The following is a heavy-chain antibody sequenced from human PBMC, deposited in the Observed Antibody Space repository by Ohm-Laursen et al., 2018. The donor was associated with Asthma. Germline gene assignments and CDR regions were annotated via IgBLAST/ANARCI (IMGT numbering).Heavy chain of an antibody. CDR3: ARGAFYYESTGYYFFDH. CDR2: IYYSGLT. CDR1: GDSINSGNNY. Sequence: TLSLTCTVSGDSINSGNNYWSWIRQHPGKGLEWIGYIYYSGLTYSNPSLRSRVIISVDTSKNQFSLNLTSVTAAGTAVYYCARGAFYYESTGYYFFDHWGQGALVTVSS. V-gene: IGHV4-31*03. J-gene: IGHJ4*02. D-gene: IGHD3-22*01.